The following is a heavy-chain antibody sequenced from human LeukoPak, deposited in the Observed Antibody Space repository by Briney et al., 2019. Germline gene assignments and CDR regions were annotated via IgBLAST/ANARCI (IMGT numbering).Heavy chain of an antibody. Sequence: PGGSLRLSCAASGFTFSSYSMNWVRQAPGKRLEWVSYISGSGSTIYSTDSVQGRFTMSRDNAKNSLYLQMNSLRAEDTAVYYCARDFFAWGQGTLVTVSS. V-gene: IGHV3-48*04. J-gene: IGHJ4*02. CDR1: GFTFSSYS. CDR2: ISGSGSTI. CDR3: ARDFFA. D-gene: IGHD3-3*01.